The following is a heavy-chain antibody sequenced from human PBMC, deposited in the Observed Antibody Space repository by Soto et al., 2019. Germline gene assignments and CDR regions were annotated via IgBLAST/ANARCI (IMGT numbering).Heavy chain of an antibody. D-gene: IGHD5-18*01. V-gene: IGHV1-3*01. CDR3: ARDQPGYSYGYGFGY. Sequence: ASVKVSCKASGYTFTSYAMHWVRQAPGQRLEWMGWINAGNGNTKYSQKFQGRVTITRDTSASTAYMELSSLRSEDTAVYYCARDQPGYSYGYGFGYWGQGTLVTVAS. CDR2: INAGNGNT. CDR1: GYTFTSYA. J-gene: IGHJ4*02.